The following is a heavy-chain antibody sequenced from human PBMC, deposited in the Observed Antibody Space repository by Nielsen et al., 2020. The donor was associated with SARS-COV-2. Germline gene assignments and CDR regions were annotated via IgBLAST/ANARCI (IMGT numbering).Heavy chain of an antibody. Sequence: ASVKVSCKASGYTFTDYYIHWVRQAPGQGLEWMGWINPNSGGTDYAQKFQGRVTMTWDTSITTAYMELPRLRSDDTAVYYCARERGPYEYGLDVWGQGTTVTVSS. D-gene: IGHD3-22*01. CDR2: INPNSGGT. CDR1: GYTFTDYY. J-gene: IGHJ6*02. V-gene: IGHV1-2*02. CDR3: ARERGPYEYGLDV.